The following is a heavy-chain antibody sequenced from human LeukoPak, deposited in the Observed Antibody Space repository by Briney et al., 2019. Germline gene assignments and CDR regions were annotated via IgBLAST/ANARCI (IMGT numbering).Heavy chain of an antibody. V-gene: IGHV3-21*01. CDR3: ARVINSGYYYVPFRYYYGMDV. Sequence: GGSLRLSCAASGFTFSSYSMNWVRQAPGKGLEWVSSISSSSSYIYYADSVKGRFTISRDNAKNSLYLQMNSLRAEDTAVYYCARVINSGYYYVPFRYYYGMDVWGQGTTVTVSS. J-gene: IGHJ6*02. D-gene: IGHD3-22*01. CDR2: ISSSSSYI. CDR1: GFTFSSYS.